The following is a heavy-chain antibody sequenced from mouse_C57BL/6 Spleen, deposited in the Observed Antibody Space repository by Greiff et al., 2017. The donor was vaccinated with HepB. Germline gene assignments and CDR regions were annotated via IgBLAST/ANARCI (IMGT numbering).Heavy chain of an antibody. CDR2: IYPGGGYT. CDR3: ARRGSYGSSLDY. CDR1: GYTFTNYW. J-gene: IGHJ2*01. Sequence: QVQLQQSGAELVRPGTSVKMSCKASGYTFTNYWIGWAKQRPGHGLEWIGDIYPGGGYTNYNEKFKGKATLTADKSSSTAYMQFSSLTSEDSAIYYCARRGSYGSSLDYWGQGTTLTVSS. V-gene: IGHV1-63*01. D-gene: IGHD1-1*01.